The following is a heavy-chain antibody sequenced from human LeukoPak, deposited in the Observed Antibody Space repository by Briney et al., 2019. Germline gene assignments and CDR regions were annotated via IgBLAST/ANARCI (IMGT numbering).Heavy chain of an antibody. Sequence: SETLSLTCTVSGGSISGGYWSWIRQPPGRGLEWIGYVYTSGSTNYNPSLKSRVTISVDTSKSQFALKLSSVTAADTAVYYCAKSYFDYSTYYSYYFNLWGQRALVTVSS. CDR1: GGSISGGY. V-gene: IGHV4-4*09. J-gene: IGHJ4*02. CDR3: AKSYFDYSTYYSYYFNL. CDR2: VYTSGST. D-gene: IGHD4-11*01.